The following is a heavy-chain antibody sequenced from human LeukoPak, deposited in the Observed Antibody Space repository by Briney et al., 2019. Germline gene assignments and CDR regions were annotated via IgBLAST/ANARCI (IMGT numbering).Heavy chain of an antibody. CDR1: GGSFSGYY. Sequence: SETLSLTCAVYGGSFSGYYWSWIRQPPGQGLEWVGEINLSGSTNYNPSLKSRVTISVDTSKNQYSLKLSSVTAADTAVYYCARAINWFDPWGQGTLVTVSS. CDR3: ARAINWFDP. CDR2: INLSGST. V-gene: IGHV4-34*01. D-gene: IGHD3-3*01. J-gene: IGHJ5*02.